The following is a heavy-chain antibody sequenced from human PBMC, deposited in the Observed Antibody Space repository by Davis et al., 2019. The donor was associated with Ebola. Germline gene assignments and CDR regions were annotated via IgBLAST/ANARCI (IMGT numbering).Heavy chain of an antibody. V-gene: IGHV4-34*01. CDR2: INHSGSP. J-gene: IGHJ3*02. Sequence: LRLSCAASGFTLSSNYMSWVRQPPGKGLEWIGEINHSGSPNYTPSLKSRVTISVDTSKNQFSLKLSSVTAADTAVYYCARVVGATTAAFDIWGQGTMVTVSS. CDR3: ARVVGATTAAFDI. CDR1: GFTLSSNY. D-gene: IGHD1-26*01.